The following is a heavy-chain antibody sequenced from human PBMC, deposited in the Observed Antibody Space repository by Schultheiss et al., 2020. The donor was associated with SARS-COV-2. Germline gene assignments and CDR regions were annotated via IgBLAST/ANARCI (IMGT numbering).Heavy chain of an antibody. CDR1: GFTFSSYA. Sequence: GGSLRLSCAASGFTFSSYAMHWVRQAPGKGLEWVSTISGSGGSTYYADSVKGRFTISRDNSKNTLYLQMNSLRAEDTAVYYCANPLTIHYYFDYWGQGTLVTVSS. CDR2: ISGSGGST. D-gene: IGHD3-3*01. CDR3: ANPLTIHYYFDY. J-gene: IGHJ4*02. V-gene: IGHV3-23*01.